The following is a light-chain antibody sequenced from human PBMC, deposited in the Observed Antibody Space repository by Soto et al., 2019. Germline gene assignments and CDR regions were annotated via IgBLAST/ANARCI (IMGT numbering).Light chain of an antibody. J-gene: IGKJ4*01. CDR1: QDIKRF. CDR3: QQVNTYPVT. CDR2: TIS. Sequence: DVQLTQSPSFLAASVGDRLTITCRASQDIKRFLAWYQQKPGKAPKLLIYTISTLQSGVPSRFSGSGSETEFTLTISSLQPDDFATYYCQQVNTYPVTFGGGTKVEI. V-gene: IGKV1-9*01.